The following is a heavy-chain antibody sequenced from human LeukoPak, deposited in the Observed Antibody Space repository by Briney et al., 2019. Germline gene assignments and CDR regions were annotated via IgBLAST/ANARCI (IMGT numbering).Heavy chain of an antibody. D-gene: IGHD3-10*01. V-gene: IGHV1-18*01. CDR1: GYTFTSYG. CDR2: ISAYNGNT. J-gene: IGHJ4*02. CDR3: ARDRFGSGSYYTFDY. Sequence: GASVKVCCKASGYTFTSYGIGLVRQAPGQGLGLMGWISAYNGNTNYSQKLQGRVTMTTDTSTSTAYMELRSLRSDDTAVYYCARDRFGSGSYYTFDYWGQGTLVTVSS.